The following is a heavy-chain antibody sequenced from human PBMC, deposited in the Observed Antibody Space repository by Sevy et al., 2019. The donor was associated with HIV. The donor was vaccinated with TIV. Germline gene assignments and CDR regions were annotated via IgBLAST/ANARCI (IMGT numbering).Heavy chain of an antibody. CDR3: AKEDTHRRRDF. V-gene: IGHV3-23*01. CDR2: IGTSGSTT. CDR1: AVPFSNYA. J-gene: IGHJ4*02. Sequence: GGSLRLSCAASAVPFSNYAMSWVRQAPGKGLEWVSTIGTSGSTTNYAGPVRGRFTISRDNSSNTLYLQMNTLRVEDTAVYYCAKEDTHRRRDFWGQGTLVTVSS.